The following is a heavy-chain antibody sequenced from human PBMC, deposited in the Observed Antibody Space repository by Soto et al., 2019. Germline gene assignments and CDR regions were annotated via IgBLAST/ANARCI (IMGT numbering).Heavy chain of an antibody. Sequence: QVQLVQSGTEEKKPGASVKISCKASGYIFTRNDIHWVRRAPGQRLEWMGWMNRDTGNTRYSREFQERISFTRDTAATTAYMDLSSLRSEDTAVYYCARAVGMVALDYWGQGTLVIVSS. D-gene: IGHD3-10*01. J-gene: IGHJ4*02. CDR1: GYIFTRND. CDR3: ARAVGMVALDY. CDR2: MNRDTGNT. V-gene: IGHV1-3*05.